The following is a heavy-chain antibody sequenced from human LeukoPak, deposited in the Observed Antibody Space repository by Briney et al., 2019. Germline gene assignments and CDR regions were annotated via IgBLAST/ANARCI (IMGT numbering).Heavy chain of an antibody. CDR1: GFTSSSYA. V-gene: IGHV3-30*04. D-gene: IGHD1-26*01. Sequence: GGSLRLSCAASGFTSSSYAMEWVRQAPGKGLEWVAVISYDGSNKYYADSVKGRFTISRDNSKNTLYLQMNSLRAEDTAVSYGPRDIVSGSYYGYFQHGGQGTLVTVSS. J-gene: IGHJ1*01. CDR3: PRDIVSGSYYGYFQH. CDR2: ISYDGSNK.